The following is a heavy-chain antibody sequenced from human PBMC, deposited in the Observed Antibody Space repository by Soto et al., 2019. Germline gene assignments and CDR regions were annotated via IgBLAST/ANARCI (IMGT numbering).Heavy chain of an antibody. CDR1: GGTFSRYA. D-gene: IGHD2-15*01. Sequence: GASVKVSCQASGGTFSRYAISWGGQAPGQGLEWMGGIIPIFGTANYAQKFQGRVTITADESTSTAYMELSSLRSEDTAVYYCARVVTVVKSFHYWYFDLWGRGTLVTVSS. J-gene: IGHJ2*01. V-gene: IGHV1-69*13. CDR3: ARVVTVVKSFHYWYFDL. CDR2: IIPIFGTA.